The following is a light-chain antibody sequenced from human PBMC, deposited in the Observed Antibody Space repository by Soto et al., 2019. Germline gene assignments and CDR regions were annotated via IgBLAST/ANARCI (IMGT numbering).Light chain of an antibody. V-gene: IGKV3-20*01. Sequence: EIVLTQSSATLSLSPGERATLSCRASQSVTSNALAWYQQKPGQAPRLLIYGVSSRATGIPDRFSGSGSGTDFTLTISSLEPEDFAVYYCQHYHNYMYTFGQGTNLEI. CDR3: QHYHNYMYT. CDR2: GVS. J-gene: IGKJ2*01. CDR1: QSVTSNA.